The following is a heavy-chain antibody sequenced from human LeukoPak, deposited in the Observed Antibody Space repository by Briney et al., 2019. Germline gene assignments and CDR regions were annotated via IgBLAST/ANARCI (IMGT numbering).Heavy chain of an antibody. Sequence: SVKVSCKASGYTFTSYCMHWVRQAPGQGLEWMGGIIPIFGTANYAQKFQGRVTITADESTSTAYMELSSLRSEDTAVYYCARRTMVRGDHYYYYGMDVWGQGTTVTVSS. D-gene: IGHD3-10*01. CDR2: IIPIFGTA. V-gene: IGHV1-69*13. CDR1: GYTFTSYC. CDR3: ARRTMVRGDHYYYYGMDV. J-gene: IGHJ6*02.